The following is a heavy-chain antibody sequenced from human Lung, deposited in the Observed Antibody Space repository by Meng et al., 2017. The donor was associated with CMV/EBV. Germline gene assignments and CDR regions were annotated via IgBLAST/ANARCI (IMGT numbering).Heavy chain of an antibody. D-gene: IGHD2-2*02. CDR1: GFTFSSYA. J-gene: IGHJ6*02. CDR3: AKFRGCTEEGTSCYSFYYYYYGMDV. V-gene: IGHV3-23*01. Sequence: GGSLRLXXAASGFTFSSYAMSWVRQAPGKGLEWVSAISGSGGSTYYADSVKGRFTISRDNSKNTLYLQMNSLRAEDTAVYYCAKFRGCTEEGTSCYSFYYYYYGMDVWGQGXTVTVSS. CDR2: ISGSGGST.